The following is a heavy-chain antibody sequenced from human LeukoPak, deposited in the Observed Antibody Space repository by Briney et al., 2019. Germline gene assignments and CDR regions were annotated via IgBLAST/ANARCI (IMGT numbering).Heavy chain of an antibody. CDR1: GYTFTSYD. V-gene: IGHV1-8*01. D-gene: IGHD3-10*01. CDR2: MNPNSGNT. J-gene: IGHJ6*02. Sequence: ASVQVSCKASGYTFTSYDINWVRQATGQGLEWMGWMNPNSGNTGYAQKFQGRVTMTRNTSISTAYMELSSLRSEDTAVYYCARVGPLYYGSGRVYYYYGMDVWGQGTTVTVSS. CDR3: ARVGPLYYGSGRVYYYYGMDV.